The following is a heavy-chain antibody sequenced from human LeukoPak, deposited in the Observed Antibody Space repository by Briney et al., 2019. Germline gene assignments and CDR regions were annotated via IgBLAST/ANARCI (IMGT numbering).Heavy chain of an antibody. CDR3: ASELRTVAAFDY. Sequence: GGSLRLSCAASGFTFSSYSMNWVRQAPGKGLEWVSSISSSSSYIHYADSVKGRFTISRDNAKNSLYLQMNSLRAEDTAVYYCASELRTVAAFDYWGQGTLVTLSS. CDR1: GFTFSSYS. V-gene: IGHV3-21*01. J-gene: IGHJ4*02. D-gene: IGHD6-19*01. CDR2: ISSSSSYI.